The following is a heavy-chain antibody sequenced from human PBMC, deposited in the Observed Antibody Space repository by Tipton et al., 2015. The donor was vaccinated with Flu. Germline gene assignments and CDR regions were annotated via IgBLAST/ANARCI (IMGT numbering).Heavy chain of an antibody. CDR3: AKGFFWSGFVPGYFDY. CDR2: ISGSGGST. V-gene: IGHV3-23*01. CDR1: GFTFSSYA. J-gene: IGHJ4*02. D-gene: IGHD3-3*01. Sequence: SLRLSCAASGFTFSSYAMSWVRQAPGKGLEWVSAISGSGGSTYYADSVKGRFTISRDNSKNTLYLQMNSLRAEDTAVYYCAKGFFWSGFVPGYFDYWGQGTLVTVSS.